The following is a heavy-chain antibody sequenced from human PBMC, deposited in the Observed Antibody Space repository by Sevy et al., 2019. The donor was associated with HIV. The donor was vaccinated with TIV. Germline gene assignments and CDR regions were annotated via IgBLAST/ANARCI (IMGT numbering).Heavy chain of an antibody. Sequence: GGSLRLSCAASGFTVSSNYMSRVRQAPGKGLEWVSVIYSGGSTYYADSVKGRFTISRDNSKNTLYLQMNSLRAEDTAVYYCARAGYSYGFDYWGQGTLVTVSS. CDR3: ARAGYSYGFDY. CDR1: GFTVSSNY. J-gene: IGHJ4*02. D-gene: IGHD5-18*01. V-gene: IGHV3-66*01. CDR2: IYSGGST.